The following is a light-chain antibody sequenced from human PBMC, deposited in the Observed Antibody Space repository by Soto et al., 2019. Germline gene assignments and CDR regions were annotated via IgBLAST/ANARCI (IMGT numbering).Light chain of an antibody. CDR2: DAS. CDR3: QQRSNWPRT. Sequence: EIVLTQSPDTLSLSPGERATLSCRASQSVSSYLAWYQQKPGQAPRLLIYDASNTATGIPARFSGSGSGTGFTLTISSLGPEDFGVYSCQQRSNWPRTLGQGTKEEIK. CDR1: QSVSSY. V-gene: IGKV3-11*01. J-gene: IGKJ1*01.